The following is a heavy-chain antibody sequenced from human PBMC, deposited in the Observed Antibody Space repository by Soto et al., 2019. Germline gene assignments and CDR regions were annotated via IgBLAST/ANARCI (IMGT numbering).Heavy chain of an antibody. CDR3: ARGGIEGVTWNWFDT. D-gene: IGHD3-16*01. Sequence: GGSLRLSCTASGFTFSSHDMHWFRQVTGKGLEWVSGIESDGDAKYLASVKGRFSISRENAKNSLHLQMNSLRAEDTAVYYCARGGIEGVTWNWFDTWGQGTLVTVSS. CDR1: GFTFSSHD. J-gene: IGHJ5*02. CDR2: IESDGDA. V-gene: IGHV3-13*01.